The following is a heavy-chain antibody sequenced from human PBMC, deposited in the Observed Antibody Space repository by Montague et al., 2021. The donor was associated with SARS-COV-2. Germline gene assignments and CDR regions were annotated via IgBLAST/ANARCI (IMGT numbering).Heavy chain of an antibody. Sequence: SETLSLTCTVSGGSISGYYWSWIRQPAGKGLEWIGRIYTSGSTNYNPSLKSRVTMSVDTSKNQFSLKLSSVTAADTAVYYCARGGDYYGSGSRFDYWGQGTLVTVSS. CDR3: ARGGDYYGSGSRFDY. CDR2: IYTSGST. CDR1: GGSISGYY. D-gene: IGHD3-10*01. J-gene: IGHJ4*02. V-gene: IGHV4-4*07.